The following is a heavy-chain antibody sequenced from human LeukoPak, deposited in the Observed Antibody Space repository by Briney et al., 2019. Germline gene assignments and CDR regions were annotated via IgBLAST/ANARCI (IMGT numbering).Heavy chain of an antibody. V-gene: IGHV1-18*01. J-gene: IGHJ6*03. D-gene: IGHD3-3*01. Sequence: ASVKVSCKASGYTFTSYGISWVRQAPGQGLEWMGWISAYNGNTNYAQKLQGRVTMTTDTSTSTAYMELRRLRSDDTAVYYCARAPYYDFWSGENYYYYYMDVWGKGTTVTVSS. CDR2: ISAYNGNT. CDR1: GYTFTSYG. CDR3: ARAPYYDFWSGENYYYYYMDV.